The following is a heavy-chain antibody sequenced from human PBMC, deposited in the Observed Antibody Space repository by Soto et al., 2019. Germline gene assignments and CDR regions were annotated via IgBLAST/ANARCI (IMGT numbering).Heavy chain of an antibody. CDR3: AKGVNMIVVVMLYFDY. V-gene: IGHV3-23*01. CDR2: ISGSGGST. D-gene: IGHD3-22*01. CDR1: GFTFSSYA. J-gene: IGHJ4*02. Sequence: GGSLRLSCAASGFTFSSYAMSWVRQAPGKGLEWVSAISGSGGSTYYADSVKGRFTISRDNSKNTLYLQMNSLRAEDTAVYYCAKGVNMIVVVMLYFDYWGQGTLVTVSS.